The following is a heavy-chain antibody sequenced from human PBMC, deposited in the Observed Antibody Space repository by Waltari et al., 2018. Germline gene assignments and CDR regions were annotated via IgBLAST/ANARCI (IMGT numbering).Heavy chain of an antibody. J-gene: IGHJ5*02. V-gene: IGHV4-34*01. CDR3: ARGEQLHLIRRNSFDT. D-gene: IGHD1-1*01. Sequence: QVQLQQWGAGLLKPSETLSLTCAVNGGSFNSYYWGWIRQPPGKGLEWIGEISNNGRAKENQSLKSRVAISVDTSKNHFSLKLNFLTAADTAVYYCARGEQLHLIRRNSFDTWGQGTLVTVSS. CDR2: ISNNGRA. CDR1: GGSFNSYY.